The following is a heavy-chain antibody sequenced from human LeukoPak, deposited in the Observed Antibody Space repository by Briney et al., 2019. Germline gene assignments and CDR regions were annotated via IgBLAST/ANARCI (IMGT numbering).Heavy chain of an antibody. CDR2: IGNDENNK. CDR3: AKDNYRYVDY. Sequence: GGSLRLSCAASGFTFSSYGMHWVRQAPGKGLEWVAFIGNDENNKKFGDSLKGRFTISRDNSKSTVYLQMNSLRVEDTAVYYCAKDNYRYVDYWGQGTLVIVSS. J-gene: IGHJ4*02. D-gene: IGHD3-16*02. CDR1: GFTFSSYG. V-gene: IGHV3-30*02.